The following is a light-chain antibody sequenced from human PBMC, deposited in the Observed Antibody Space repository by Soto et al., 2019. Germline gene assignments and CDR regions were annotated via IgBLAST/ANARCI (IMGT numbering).Light chain of an antibody. Sequence: EIVMTQSPASLSVSPGERATLSCRASQSVSSSLAWYQQKPGQAPRLLLYDASTRATGIPARFSGSGSGTEFTLTISSLQSEDFAVYYCQHYNNWPPISFGQGTRLEMK. CDR1: QSVSSS. CDR3: QHYNNWPPIS. J-gene: IGKJ5*01. V-gene: IGKV3-15*01. CDR2: DAS.